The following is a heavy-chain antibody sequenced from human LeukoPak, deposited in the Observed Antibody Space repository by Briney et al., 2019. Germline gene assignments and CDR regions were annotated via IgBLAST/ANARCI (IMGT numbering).Heavy chain of an antibody. J-gene: IGHJ4*02. D-gene: IGHD5-18*01. CDR2: ISYDGSNK. CDR1: AFTFSSYA. V-gene: IGHV3-30-3*01. CDR3: ARTRGYSYGHSSEAYYFDY. Sequence: PGGSLRLSSSACAFTFSSYAMHWVRQAPGKGLVWVAVISYDGSNKYYADSVKGRFTISRDNSKNTLYLQMNSLRAEDTAVYYCARTRGYSYGHSSEAYYFDYWGQGTLVTVSS.